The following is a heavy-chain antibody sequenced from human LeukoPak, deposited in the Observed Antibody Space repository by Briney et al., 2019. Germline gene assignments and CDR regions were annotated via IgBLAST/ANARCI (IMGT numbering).Heavy chain of an antibody. V-gene: IGHV1-46*01. CDR3: ARAYSERYDILTGYYDAFDY. J-gene: IGHJ4*02. D-gene: IGHD3-9*01. CDR2: INPSGGST. Sequence: GASVTVSCKASGYTFTSYYMHWVRQAPGQGLEWMGIINPSGGSTSYAQKFQGRVTMTRDTSTSTVYMELSSLRSEDTAVYYCARAYSERYDILTGYYDAFDYWGQGTLVTVSS. CDR1: GYTFTSYY.